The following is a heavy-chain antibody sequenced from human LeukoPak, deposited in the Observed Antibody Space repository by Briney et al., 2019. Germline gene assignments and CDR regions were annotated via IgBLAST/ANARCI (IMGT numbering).Heavy chain of an antibody. V-gene: IGHV4-38-2*02. CDR3: ARGGEGIAFDY. Sequence: PSETLSLTCTVSGYSISSGYYWGWIRQPPGKGLEWIGSIYHSGSTYYNPSLRSRVTISVDTSKNQFSLKLSSVTAADTAVYYCARGGEGIAFDYWGQGTLVTVSS. J-gene: IGHJ4*02. D-gene: IGHD6-13*01. CDR2: IYHSGST. CDR1: GYSISSGYY.